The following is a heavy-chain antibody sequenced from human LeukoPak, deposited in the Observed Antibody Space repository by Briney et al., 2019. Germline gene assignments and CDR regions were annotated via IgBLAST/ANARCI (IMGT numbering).Heavy chain of an antibody. CDR3: ARLESTEGTLY. V-gene: IGHV3-66*02. Sequence: GGSLRLSCEDSGFTVSSNYMSWVRQAPRKGLEWVSVIYSVGTTYYADSVKGRFTISRDTSKNTVFLQMNSLRAEDTAVYYCARLESTEGTLYWGQGTLVTVSS. J-gene: IGHJ4*02. CDR2: IYSVGTT. CDR1: GFTVSSNY. D-gene: IGHD5/OR15-5a*01.